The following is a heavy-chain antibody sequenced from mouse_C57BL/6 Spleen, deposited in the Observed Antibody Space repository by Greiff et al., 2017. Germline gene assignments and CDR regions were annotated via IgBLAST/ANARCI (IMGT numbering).Heavy chain of an antibody. V-gene: IGHV3-6*01. CDR3: AREDGYYDYFDY. CDR1: GYSITSGYY. CDR2: ISYDGSN. J-gene: IGHJ2*01. D-gene: IGHD2-3*01. Sequence: EVKLEESGPGLVKPSQSLSLTCSVTGYSITSGYYWNWIRQFPGNKLEWMGYISYDGSNNYNPSLKNRISITRDTSKNQFFLKLNSVTTEDTATYYGAREDGYYDYFDYWGQGTTLTVSS.